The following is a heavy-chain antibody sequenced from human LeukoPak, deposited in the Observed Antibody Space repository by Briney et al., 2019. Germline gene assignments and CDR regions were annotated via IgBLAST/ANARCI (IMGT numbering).Heavy chain of an antibody. V-gene: IGHV4-59*01. CDR2: THSSAGS. CDR1: GGSISGFY. J-gene: IGHJ4*02. D-gene: IGHD6-19*01. Sequence: SETLSLTCTVSGGSISGFYWSWIRQSPGKGLEWIAYTHSSAGSNYNPSLKSRVTISVDTSKNQFSLKVTSVTAADTAMYYCARVGSEAVAGTGQYYFDYWGQGILVTVSS. CDR3: ARVGSEAVAGTGQYYFDY.